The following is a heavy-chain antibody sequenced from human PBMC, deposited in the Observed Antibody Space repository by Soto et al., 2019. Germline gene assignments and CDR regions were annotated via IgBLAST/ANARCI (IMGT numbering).Heavy chain of an antibody. V-gene: IGHV3-66*01. J-gene: IGHJ6*02. CDR1: GFIVSTNY. Sequence: EVQLVESGGGLVQPGGSLRLSCAGSGFIVSTNYMSWVRQAPGKGLEWVSVIYSDDITYYADSVKGRFTISRDNSKNTLYLHLNRLRAEDTAVYYCARDDRRGGYYYYALDVWGQGTTVTVSS. CDR3: ARDDRRGGYYYYALDV. D-gene: IGHD3-22*01. CDR2: IYSDDIT.